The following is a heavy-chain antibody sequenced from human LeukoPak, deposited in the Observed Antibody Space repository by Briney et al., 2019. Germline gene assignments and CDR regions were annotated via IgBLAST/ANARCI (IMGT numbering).Heavy chain of an antibody. D-gene: IGHD3-10*01. CDR1: GYTFTRNW. CDR3: ARHVPGYYGSGTNDS. V-gene: IGHV5-10-1*01. CDR2: IDPTDSYV. J-gene: IGHJ4*02. Sequence: GESLKISCQASGYTFTRNWISWVRQIPGKGLEWMGTIDPTDSYVNYCPSFEGHVTISTDRSINTVYLHWGSLRASDTATYYCARHVPGYYGSGTNDSWGQGTLVTVAS.